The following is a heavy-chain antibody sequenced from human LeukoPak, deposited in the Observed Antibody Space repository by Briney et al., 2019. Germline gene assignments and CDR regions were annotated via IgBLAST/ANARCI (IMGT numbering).Heavy chain of an antibody. D-gene: IGHD6-13*01. CDR1: GGSISSYY. J-gene: IGHJ6*02. V-gene: IGHV4-4*07. Sequence: PSETLSLTCTVSGGSISSYYWSWIRQPAGKGLEWIGRIYISGSTNYNPSLKSRVTMSVDTSKNQFSLNLSSVTAADTAVCYCARVCQQLVRRYYYYYGMDVWGQGTTVTVSS. CDR2: IYISGST. CDR3: ARVCQQLVRRYYYYYGMDV.